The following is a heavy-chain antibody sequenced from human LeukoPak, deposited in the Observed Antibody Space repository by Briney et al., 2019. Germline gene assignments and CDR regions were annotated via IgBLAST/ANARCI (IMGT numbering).Heavy chain of an antibody. J-gene: IGHJ4*02. V-gene: IGHV3-30*04. D-gene: IGHD6-19*01. CDR1: GFTFSSYS. Sequence: GGSLRLSCAASGFTFSSYSMHWVRQAPGKGLEWVAVISYDGSNKNYADSVKGRFTISRDNSKNTLYLQMNSLRAEDTAVYYCARSIAVAAPFDYWGQGTLVTVSS. CDR3: ARSIAVAAPFDY. CDR2: ISYDGSNK.